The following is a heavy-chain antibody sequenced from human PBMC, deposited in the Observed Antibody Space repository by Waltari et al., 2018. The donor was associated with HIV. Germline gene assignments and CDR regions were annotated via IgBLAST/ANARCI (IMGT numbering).Heavy chain of an antibody. Sequence: EVQLVESGGGLVQPGRSLRLSCAASGFTFDDYAMHWVRQAPGKGLEWVSGISWNSGSIGYADSVKGRFTISRDNAKNSLYLQMNSLRAEDTALYYCAKDSLYGSGSTGMDVWGQGTTVTVSS. J-gene: IGHJ6*02. CDR1: GFTFDDYA. CDR2: ISWNSGSI. CDR3: AKDSLYGSGSTGMDV. V-gene: IGHV3-9*01. D-gene: IGHD3-10*01.